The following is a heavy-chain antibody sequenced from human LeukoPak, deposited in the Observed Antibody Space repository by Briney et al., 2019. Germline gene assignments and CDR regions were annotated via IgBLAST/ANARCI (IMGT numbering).Heavy chain of an antibody. V-gene: IGHV4-34*01. D-gene: IGHD3-10*01. CDR1: GGSFSGYY. CDR3: ARQANGSGSYYNDS. Sequence: SETLSLTCAVYGGSFSGYYWSWIRQPPGKGLEWIGEINHSESTNYNPSLKSRVTISVDASKNQFSLKLSSVTAADTAVYYCARQANGSGSYYNDSWGQGTLVTVSS. CDR2: INHSEST. J-gene: IGHJ5*01.